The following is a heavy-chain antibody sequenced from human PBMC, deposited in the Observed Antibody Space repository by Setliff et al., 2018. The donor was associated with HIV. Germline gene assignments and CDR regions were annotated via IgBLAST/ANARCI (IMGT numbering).Heavy chain of an antibody. J-gene: IGHJ4*02. CDR3: ARSTTAD. V-gene: IGHV1-2*02. CDR2: IYPNTGGT. D-gene: IGHD4-17*01. Sequence: ASVKVSCKASGYTFTEYYIHWVRQAPGQGLEWMGWIYPNTGGTNYAQKFQGRVTMTRDTSTSTAYMELSRLRSDDTALYCCARSTTADWGQGTMVTVSS. CDR1: GYTFTEYY.